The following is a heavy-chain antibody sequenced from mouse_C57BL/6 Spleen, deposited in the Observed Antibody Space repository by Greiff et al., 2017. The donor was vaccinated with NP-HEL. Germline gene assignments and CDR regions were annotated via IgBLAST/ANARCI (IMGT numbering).Heavy chain of an antibody. D-gene: IGHD3-3*01. J-gene: IGHJ4*01. Sequence: QVQLQQPGAELVKPGASVKLSCKASGYTFTSYWMHWVKQRPGQGLEWIGMIHPNSGSINYNEKFKSTATLTVDKSSSTAYMQLSSLTSEDSAVYYCAGRGDPGRAMDDWGKGTSVTVSS. CDR1: GYTFTSYW. CDR3: AGRGDPGRAMDD. CDR2: IHPNSGSI. V-gene: IGHV1-64*01.